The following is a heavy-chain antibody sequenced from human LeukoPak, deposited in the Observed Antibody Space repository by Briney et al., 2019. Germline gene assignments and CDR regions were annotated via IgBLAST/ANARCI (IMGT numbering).Heavy chain of an antibody. CDR3: TRDQTPYY. Sequence: PGGSLRLSCAASGFSVSNFGMHWVRQTPVKGLEWVAFLRFDGTTKYYAESVKGRFTISRDDSKGIAYLQMNSLKTEDTAVYYCTRDQTPYYWGQGTLVTVSS. CDR1: GFSVSNFG. J-gene: IGHJ4*02. V-gene: IGHV3-30*02. CDR2: LRFDGTTK.